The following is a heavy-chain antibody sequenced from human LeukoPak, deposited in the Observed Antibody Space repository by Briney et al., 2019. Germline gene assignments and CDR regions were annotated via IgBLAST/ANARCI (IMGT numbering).Heavy chain of an antibody. D-gene: IGHD3-10*01. CDR3: ARGRSITLLRGVAMSDGFDI. Sequence: GGSLRLSWAASGXTFSTYSMNWVRQAPGKGLEWVSFIDTSGSYIYYGDSMKGRFTISRDNAKNSLYLQMSGLRAEDTAVYYCARGRSITLLRGVAMSDGFDIWGQGAMVTVSS. V-gene: IGHV3-21*01. J-gene: IGHJ3*02. CDR1: GXTFSTYS. CDR2: IDTSGSYI.